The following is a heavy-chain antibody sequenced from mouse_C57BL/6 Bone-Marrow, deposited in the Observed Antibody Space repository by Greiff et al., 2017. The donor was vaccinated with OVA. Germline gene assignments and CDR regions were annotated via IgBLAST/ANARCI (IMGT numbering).Heavy chain of an antibody. Sequence: ESGPGLVKPSQSLSLTCSVTGYSITSGYYWNWIRQFPGNKLEWMGYISYDGSNNYNPSLKNRISITRDTSKNQFFLKLNSVTTEDTATYYCAREYSLTGYFDVWGTGTTVTVSS. D-gene: IGHD2-12*01. CDR1: GYSITSGYY. V-gene: IGHV3-6*01. J-gene: IGHJ1*03. CDR2: ISYDGSN. CDR3: AREYSLTGYFDV.